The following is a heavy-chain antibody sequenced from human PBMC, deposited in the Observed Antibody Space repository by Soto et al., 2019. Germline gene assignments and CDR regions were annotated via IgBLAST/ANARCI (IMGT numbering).Heavy chain of an antibody. CDR3: ANPLFYCSGGGWPTDGMDV. CDR2: IIPIFGTA. V-gene: IGHV1-69*12. J-gene: IGHJ6*02. Sequence: QVQLVQSGAEVKKPGSSVKVSCKASGGTFSSYAISWVRQAPGQGLEWMGGIIPIFGTANYAQKFQGRVTITADESTSTAYMELSSLRSEDTAVYYCANPLFYCSGGGWPTDGMDVWGQGTTVTVSS. D-gene: IGHD2-15*01. CDR1: GGTFSSYA.